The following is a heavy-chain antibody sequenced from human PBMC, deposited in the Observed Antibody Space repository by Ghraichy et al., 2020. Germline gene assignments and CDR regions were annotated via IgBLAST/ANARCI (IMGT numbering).Heavy chain of an antibody. V-gene: IGHV1-2*02. CDR1: GYTFTDYY. CDR3: ARVSPLRRFDY. Sequence: ASVKVSCKPSGYTFTDYYIHWVRQAPGQGFEWMGWTNPSSGDTKYAQKLQGRVTMTRDTSISTAYMELFGLRSDDTAVYYCARVSPLRRFDYWGQGTLVTVSS. J-gene: IGHJ4*02. CDR2: TNPSSGDT.